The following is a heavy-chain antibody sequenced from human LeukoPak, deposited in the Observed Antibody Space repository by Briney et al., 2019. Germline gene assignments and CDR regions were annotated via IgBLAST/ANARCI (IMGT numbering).Heavy chain of an antibody. V-gene: IGHV3-7*01. CDR3: ANDRGYSGLATNYYYGMDV. CDR1: GFTFSSYW. CDR2: IKQDGSEK. J-gene: IGHJ6*02. D-gene: IGHD1-26*01. Sequence: PGGSLRLSCAASGFTFSSYWMSWVRQAPGKGLEWVANIKQDGSEKYYVDSVKGRFTISRDNSKNTLYLQMNSLRAEDTAVYYCANDRGYSGLATNYYYGMDVWGQGTTVTVSS.